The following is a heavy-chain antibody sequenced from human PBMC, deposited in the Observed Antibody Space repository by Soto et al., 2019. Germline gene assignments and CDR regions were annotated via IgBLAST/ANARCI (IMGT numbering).Heavy chain of an antibody. CDR3: ARTTIFGHYYYYYGMDV. D-gene: IGHD3-3*01. CDR2: IYYSGST. Sequence: ETLSLTCTVSVGSISSYYWSWIRQPPGKGLEWIGYIYYSGSTNYNPSLKSRVTISVDTSKNQFSLKLSSVTAADTAVYYCARTTIFGHYYYYYGMDVWGQGTTVTVSS. CDR1: VGSISSYY. V-gene: IGHV4-59*01. J-gene: IGHJ6*02.